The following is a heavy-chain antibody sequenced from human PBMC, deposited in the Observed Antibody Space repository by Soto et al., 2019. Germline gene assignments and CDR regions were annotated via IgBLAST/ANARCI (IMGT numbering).Heavy chain of an antibody. J-gene: IGHJ6*02. CDR3: TSSSSGIYYYYGMDV. CDR2: IKSKTDGGTT. D-gene: IGHD6-6*01. V-gene: IGHV3-15*07. CDR1: GFTFSNAW. Sequence: GGSLRLSCAASGFTFSNAWMNWVRQAPGKGLEWVGRIKSKTDGGTTDYAAPVKGRFTISRDDSKNTLYLQMNSLKTEDTAVYYCTSSSSGIYYYYGMDVWGQGTTVTVSS.